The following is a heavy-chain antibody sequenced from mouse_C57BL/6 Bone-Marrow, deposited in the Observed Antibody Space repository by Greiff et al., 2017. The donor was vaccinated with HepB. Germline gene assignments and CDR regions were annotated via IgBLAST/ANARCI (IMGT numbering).Heavy chain of an antibody. CDR1: GFTFSTSG. CDR2: INTGGTYT. Sequence: EVKLVESGGDLVKPGGSLKLSCVASGFTFSTSGMSWVRQTPDKRLEWVATINTGGTYTYYLDSVKGRFTISKDTARSTLFLQMSSLKSEDTGIYDCARDRFDYYFDYWGQGTTLTVSS. D-gene: IGHD2-14*01. V-gene: IGHV5-6*02. CDR3: ARDRFDYYFDY. J-gene: IGHJ2*01.